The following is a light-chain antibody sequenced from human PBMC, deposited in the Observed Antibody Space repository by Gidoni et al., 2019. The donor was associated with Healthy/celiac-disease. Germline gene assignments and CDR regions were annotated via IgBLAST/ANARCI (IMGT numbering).Light chain of an antibody. CDR1: SSDVGGYNY. CDR2: DVS. Sequence: QSALTQPASVSVSPGQSITISCTGTSSDVGGYNYVSWYQQHPGKAPKLMIYDVSNRPSGVSKRFSVSKSGNTASLTISGLQAEDEADYYCSSYTSSSTLFGGGTKLTVL. J-gene: IGLJ2*01. CDR3: SSYTSSSTL. V-gene: IGLV2-14*01.